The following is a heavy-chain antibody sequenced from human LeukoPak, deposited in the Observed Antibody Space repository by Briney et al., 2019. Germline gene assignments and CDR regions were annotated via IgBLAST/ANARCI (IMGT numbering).Heavy chain of an antibody. Sequence: PGGSLRLSCAASEFSVSDSYMSWVRQAPGKGLQWVSVIFSGGSTYYADSVKGRFTLSRDNSKNTLYLQMNSLRPEDTAVYYCAKEVQLLPFDYWGQGTLVTVSS. CDR2: IFSGGST. D-gene: IGHD6-6*01. CDR3: AKEVQLLPFDY. J-gene: IGHJ4*02. V-gene: IGHV3-66*02. CDR1: EFSVSDSY.